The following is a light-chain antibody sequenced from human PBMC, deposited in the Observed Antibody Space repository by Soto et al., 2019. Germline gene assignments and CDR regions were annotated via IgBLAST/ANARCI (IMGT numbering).Light chain of an antibody. CDR3: SSYARSTNVV. CDR1: SSDVGGYNY. CDR2: EVS. V-gene: IGLV2-8*01. J-gene: IGLJ2*01. Sequence: QSALTQPPSASGSPGQSVTISCTGTSSDVGGYNYVSWYQQHPGKAPKLVIYEVSKRPSGVPDRFSGSKSGNTASLTVSGLQAENEADYYCSSYARSTNVVFGGGTKITVL.